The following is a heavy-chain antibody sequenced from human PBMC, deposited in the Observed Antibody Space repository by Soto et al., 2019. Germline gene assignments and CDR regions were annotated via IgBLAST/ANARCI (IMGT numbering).Heavy chain of an antibody. J-gene: IGHJ6*02. V-gene: IGHV1-69*13. CDR2: IIPIFGTA. D-gene: IGHD6-13*01. CDR3: ASWGIAAAGTNYYYGMDV. CDR1: GGTFSSYA. Sequence: SVKVSCKASGGTFSSYAISWVRQAPGQGLEWMGGIIPIFGTANYAQKFQGRVTITADESTSTAYMELSSLRSEDTAVYYCASWGIAAAGTNYYYGMDVWGQGTTVTVSS.